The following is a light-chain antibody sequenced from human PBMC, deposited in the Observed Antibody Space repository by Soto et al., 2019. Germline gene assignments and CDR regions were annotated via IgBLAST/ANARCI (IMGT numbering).Light chain of an antibody. CDR3: QQYGSSPRVT. Sequence: ELVLTQSPGTLSLSPGERASLSCRASQSVSSSYLAWYQQKPGHAPRLVISGASSRATGIPARFSGRGSGTDFTLTISRLEPEDFAAYYCQQYGSSPRVTFGQGTRLEIK. CDR1: QSVSSSY. J-gene: IGKJ5*01. CDR2: GAS. V-gene: IGKV3-20*01.